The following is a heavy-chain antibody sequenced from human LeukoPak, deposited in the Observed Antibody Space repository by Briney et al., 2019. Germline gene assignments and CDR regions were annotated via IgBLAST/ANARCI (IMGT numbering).Heavy chain of an antibody. V-gene: IGHV3-9*01. J-gene: IGHJ4*02. Sequence: GRSLRLSCAASGFTFDDYAMHWVRQAPGKGLEWVSGISWNSGSIGYADSVKGRFTISRDNAKNSLYLQMNSLRAEDTAVYYCARDSRAAAFDYWGQGTLVTVSS. D-gene: IGHD2-15*01. CDR2: ISWNSGSI. CDR1: GFTFDDYA. CDR3: ARDSRAAAFDY.